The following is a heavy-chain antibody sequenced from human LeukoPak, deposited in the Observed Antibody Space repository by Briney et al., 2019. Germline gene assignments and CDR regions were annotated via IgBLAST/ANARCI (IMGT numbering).Heavy chain of an antibody. CDR3: ARDYDFWSGYFDW. D-gene: IGHD3-3*01. CDR2: IKTDGTEA. V-gene: IGHV3-7*05. CDR1: GFTFRDYW. Sequence: QPGGSQRLSCAASGFTFRDYWMSWVRQAPGKGLDWVANIKTDGTEAYYMDSVKGRFNISRDNAKNALYLQMSSLRTEGTAVYYCARDYDFWSGYFDWWGQGTRVTVSS. J-gene: IGHJ4*02.